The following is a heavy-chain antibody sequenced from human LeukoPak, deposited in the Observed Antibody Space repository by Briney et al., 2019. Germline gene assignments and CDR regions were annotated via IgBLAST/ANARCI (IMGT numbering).Heavy chain of an antibody. CDR2: IKQDGSEK. CDR3: AREWAGIAVAGTLDY. CDR1: GFTFSNFW. J-gene: IGHJ4*02. V-gene: IGHV3-7*01. Sequence: GGSLRLSCAASGFTFSNFWMSWVRQAPGKGLEWVANIKQDGSEKHYVDSAKGRFTISRDNAKNSLYLQMNSLRAEDTAVYYCAREWAGIAVAGTLDYWGQGTLVTVSS. D-gene: IGHD6-19*01.